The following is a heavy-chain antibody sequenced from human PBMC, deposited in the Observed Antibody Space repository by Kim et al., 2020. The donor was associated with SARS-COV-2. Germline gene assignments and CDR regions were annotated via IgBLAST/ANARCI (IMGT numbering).Heavy chain of an antibody. J-gene: IGHJ4*02. CDR3: ARGAPGY. CDR2: IKDSGST. V-gene: IGHV4-34*01. CDR1: GGSFSGFS. Sequence: SETLSLTCAVYGGSFSGFSWSWIRQSPGKGLEWIGQIKDSGSTNYNPSLKSRVTISVDTSKTQFSLKLSSVTAADTAVYYCARGAPGYWGQGTLVTVSS.